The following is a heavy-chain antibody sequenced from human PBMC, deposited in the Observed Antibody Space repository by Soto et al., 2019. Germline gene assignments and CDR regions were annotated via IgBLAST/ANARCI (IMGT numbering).Heavy chain of an antibody. CDR3: ARDLSSSWSHYYYYGMDV. V-gene: IGHV4-30-4*01. D-gene: IGHD6-13*01. J-gene: IGHJ6*02. CDR2: IYYSGST. CDR1: GGSISSGDYY. Sequence: SETLSLTCTVSGGSISSGDYYWSWIRQPPGKGLEWIGYIYYSGSTYYNPSLKSRVTISVDTSKNQFSLKLSSVTAADTAVYYCARDLSSSWSHYYYYGMDVWGQGTTVTVSS.